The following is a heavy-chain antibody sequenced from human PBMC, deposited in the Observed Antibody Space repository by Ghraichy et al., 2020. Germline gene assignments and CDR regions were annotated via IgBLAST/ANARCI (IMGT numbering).Heavy chain of an antibody. CDR1: GYTFLSYG. D-gene: IGHD3-10*01. CDR2: ISAHNGNI. J-gene: IGHJ4*02. Sequence: ASVKVSCKASGYTFLSYGFSWVRQAPGQGLEWMGWISAHNGNINYAQKFQGRVTMTTDTSTSTAYMEMRSLRSDDTAVYYCARVAGQFGEPSFDYWGQGTLVTVSS. V-gene: IGHV1-18*01. CDR3: ARVAGQFGEPSFDY.